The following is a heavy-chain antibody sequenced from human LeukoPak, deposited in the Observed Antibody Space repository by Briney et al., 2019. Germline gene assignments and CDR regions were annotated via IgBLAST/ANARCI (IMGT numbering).Heavy chain of an antibody. CDR2: VSASGGST. Sequence: GGSLRLSCAASGLTFSSYAMSWVRQVPGKGLERVSAVSASGGSTYYTDSVKGRFTISRDNSKNTIYLQMDSLRAEDTAIYYCARDYWWNYDYWGQGTLVTVSS. CDR1: GLTFSSYA. V-gene: IGHV3-23*01. J-gene: IGHJ4*02. CDR3: ARDYWWNYDY. D-gene: IGHD1-7*01.